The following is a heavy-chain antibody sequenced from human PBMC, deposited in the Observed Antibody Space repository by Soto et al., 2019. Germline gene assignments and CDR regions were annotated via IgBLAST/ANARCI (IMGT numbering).Heavy chain of an antibody. Sequence: ASVKVSCKASGYTFTGYYMHWVRQAPGQGLEWMGWINPNSGGTNYAQKFQGRVTMTRDTSISTAYMELSRLRSDDTAVYYCARERLFGFGAVAGPNYYYYYGMDVWGQGTTVTVSS. CDR3: ARERLFGFGAVAGPNYYYYYGMDV. CDR1: GYTFTGYY. V-gene: IGHV1-2*02. D-gene: IGHD6-19*01. CDR2: INPNSGGT. J-gene: IGHJ6*02.